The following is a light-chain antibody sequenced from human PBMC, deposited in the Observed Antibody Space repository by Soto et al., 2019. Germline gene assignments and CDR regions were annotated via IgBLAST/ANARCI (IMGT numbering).Light chain of an antibody. CDR1: SSDVGGYNY. V-gene: IGLV2-14*01. J-gene: IGLJ3*02. CDR3: SSYTGSSTLGV. CDR2: EVS. Sequence: QSALTQPASVSGSPGQSITISCTGTSSDVGGYNYVSWYQQHPGKAPKLMIYEVSNRPSGVSNRFSGSKSGNTASLTISGLQAEEEADYYCSSYTGSSTLGVFGGGTKVTVL.